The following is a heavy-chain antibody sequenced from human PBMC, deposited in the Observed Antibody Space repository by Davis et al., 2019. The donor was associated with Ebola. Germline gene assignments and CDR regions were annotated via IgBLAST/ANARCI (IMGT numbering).Heavy chain of an antibody. J-gene: IGHJ4*02. CDR1: DGSISSHY. V-gene: IGHV4-59*11. CDR2: IYDSGRT. D-gene: IGHD3-16*01. CDR3: VRFGRGAY. Sequence: PSETLSLTCSFSDGSISSHYWNWIRQPPGKGLEWVGIIYDSGRTNYNPSIKSRVTISADTSKNQFSLNLRSVTAADTAVYYCVRFGRGAYWGQGTLVTVSS.